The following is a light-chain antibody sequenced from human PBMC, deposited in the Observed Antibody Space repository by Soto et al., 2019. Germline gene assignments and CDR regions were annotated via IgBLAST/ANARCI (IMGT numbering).Light chain of an antibody. J-gene: IGLJ2*01. CDR1: SSDVGGYNY. CDR3: SSYTGGTNVV. V-gene: IGLV2-8*01. CDR2: EVT. Sequence: QSALTQPPSASGSPGQSVTISCTGTSSDVGGYNYVSWHQQHPGKAPKLMIYEVTKRPSGVPDRFSGSKTGNTASLTVSGLQAEDEADYYCSSYTGGTNVVFGGGTKVTVL.